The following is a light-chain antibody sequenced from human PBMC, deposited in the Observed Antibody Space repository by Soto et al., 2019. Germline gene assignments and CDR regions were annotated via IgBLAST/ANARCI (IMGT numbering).Light chain of an antibody. Sequence: EIVLTQSPGTLSLSPGERATLSCRASQSVSSTYLAWYQQKPGQAPKLLIYGASSRVTGIPDRVSGSGSGTDFTLTISRLEPEDFAVYYCQQYGSSPWTFGQGTKVDIK. CDR2: GAS. CDR3: QQYGSSPWT. V-gene: IGKV3-20*01. CDR1: QSVSSTY. J-gene: IGKJ1*01.